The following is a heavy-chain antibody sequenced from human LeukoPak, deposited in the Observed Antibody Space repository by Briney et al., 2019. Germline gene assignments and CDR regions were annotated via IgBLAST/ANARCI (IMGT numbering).Heavy chain of an antibody. CDR3: ARDGYSSGWPFDY. V-gene: IGHV4-34*01. D-gene: IGHD6-19*01. J-gene: IGHJ4*02. Sequence: SETLSLTCAVYGGSFSPYYWSWIRQSPDKGLEWIGEINHSRSTNYNPSLKSQVTISVDTSKNQFPLKLSSVTAADTAVYYCARDGYSSGWPFDYWGQGTLVTVSS. CDR2: INHSRST. CDR1: GGSFSPYY.